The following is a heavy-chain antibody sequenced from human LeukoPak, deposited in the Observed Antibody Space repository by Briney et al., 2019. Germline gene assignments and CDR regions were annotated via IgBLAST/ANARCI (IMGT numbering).Heavy chain of an antibody. CDR1: GYTFTSYG. Sequence: GASVKVSCKASGYTFTSYGISWVRHGPGQGLEWMGWISAYNGNTNYAQKLQGRVTMTTDTSTSTAYMELRSLRSDDTAVYYCARINMENWFDPWGQGALVTVSS. J-gene: IGHJ5*02. CDR2: ISAYNGNT. D-gene: IGHD3-10*01. CDR3: ARINMENWFDP. V-gene: IGHV1-18*01.